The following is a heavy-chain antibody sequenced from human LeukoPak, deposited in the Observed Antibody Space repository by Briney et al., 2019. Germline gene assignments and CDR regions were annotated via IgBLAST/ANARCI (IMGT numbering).Heavy chain of an antibody. CDR3: AKARGVYCSSISCYDRDV. CDR1: GYTFKAYY. V-gene: IGHV1-2*02. D-gene: IGHD2-2*01. CDR2: INPNSGGT. Sequence: GASVKVSCKASGYTFKAYYIHWVRQAPGQGLEWMGWINPNSGGTNYAQKFQGRVTLTRDTSITTAYMEVSRLRSDDTAVYYCAKARGVYCSSISCYDRDVWGKGTTVTVSS. J-gene: IGHJ6*04.